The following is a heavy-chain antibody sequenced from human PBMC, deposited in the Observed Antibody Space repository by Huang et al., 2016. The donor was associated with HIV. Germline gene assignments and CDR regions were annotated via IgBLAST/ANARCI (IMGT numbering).Heavy chain of an antibody. J-gene: IGHJ4*02. CDR1: ADNFNTYW. D-gene: IGHD6-13*01. CDR3: ARWMSSGSYYYFDY. V-gene: IGHV5-51*01. Sequence: ELQLVQSGAEVKKPGESLRISCKGSADNFNTYWIGWVRQMPGKGLDGMGIIHPGDSDPRYSPSFRGQVTFSADKSINTAYLQWSSLKASDTALYYCARWMSSGSYYYFDYWGQGTLVTVSS. CDR2: IHPGDSDP.